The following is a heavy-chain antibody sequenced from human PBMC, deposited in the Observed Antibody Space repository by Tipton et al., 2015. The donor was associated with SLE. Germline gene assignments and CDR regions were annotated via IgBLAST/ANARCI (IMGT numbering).Heavy chain of an antibody. D-gene: IGHD1-26*01. V-gene: IGHV4-59*11. CDR2: IYYSGST. Sequence: TLSLTCTVSGGSISSHYWSWIRQPPGKGLEWIGYIYYSGSTNYNPSLKSRVTISVDTSKNQFPLKLSSVTAADTAVYYCARYGTYDGSRYFQHWGQGTLVTVSS. J-gene: IGHJ1*01. CDR1: GGSISSHY. CDR3: ARYGTYDGSRYFQH.